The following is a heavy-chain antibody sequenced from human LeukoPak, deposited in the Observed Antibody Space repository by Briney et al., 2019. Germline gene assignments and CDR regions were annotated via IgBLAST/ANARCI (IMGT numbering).Heavy chain of an antibody. CDR1: GSSFSGYF. Sequence: SETLSLTCAVYGSSFSGYFWNWIRQPPGKGLEWIGEINHSGSTYYNPSLKSRVTISVDTSKNQVSLKLTSVTAADTAVYYCARSGDCSSTSCSIDYWGQGTLVTVSS. CDR3: ARSGDCSSTSCSIDY. V-gene: IGHV4-34*01. D-gene: IGHD2-2*01. J-gene: IGHJ4*02. CDR2: INHSGST.